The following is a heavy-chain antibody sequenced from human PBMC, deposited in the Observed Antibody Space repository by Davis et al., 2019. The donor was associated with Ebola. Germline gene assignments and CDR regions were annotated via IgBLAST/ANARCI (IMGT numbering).Heavy chain of an antibody. CDR1: GYSFTSYW. CDR2: IDPSDSYT. V-gene: IGHV5-10-1*01. D-gene: IGHD2-8*01. CDR3: ASEEMVYATYYYGMDV. Sequence: PGGSLRLSCKGSGYSFTSYWISWVRQMPGKGLEWMGRIDPSDSYTNYSPSFQGHVTISADKSISTAYLQWSSLKASDTAMYYCASEEMVYATYYYGMDVWGQGTTVTVSS. J-gene: IGHJ6*02.